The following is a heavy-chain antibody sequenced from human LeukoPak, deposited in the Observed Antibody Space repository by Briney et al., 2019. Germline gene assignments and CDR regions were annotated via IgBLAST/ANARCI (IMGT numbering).Heavy chain of an antibody. J-gene: IGHJ4*02. CDR3: AREGRYCSGGSCYIDY. V-gene: IGHV3-30-3*01. CDR2: ISYDGSNK. D-gene: IGHD2-15*01. Sequence: PGGSLRLSCAASGFTFSSYAMHWDRQAPGKGLEWVAVISYDGSNKYYADSVKGRFTISRDNSKNTLYLQMNSLRAEDTAVYYCAREGRYCSGGSCYIDYWGQGTLVTVSS. CDR1: GFTFSSYA.